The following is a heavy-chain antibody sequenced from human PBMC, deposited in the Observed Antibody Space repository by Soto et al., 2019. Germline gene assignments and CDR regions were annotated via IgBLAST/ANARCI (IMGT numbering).Heavy chain of an antibody. J-gene: IGHJ6*02. CDR2: IYYSGST. Sequence: SETLSLTCTVSGDSISSGGYDWSWIRQHPGKGLEWIGYIYYSGSTYYNPSLKSRVTISVDTSKNQFSLELSSVTAADTAVHYCARDASRAALYYYGMDVWGQGTTVTVSS. CDR1: GDSISSGGYD. D-gene: IGHD6-13*01. CDR3: ARDASRAALYYYGMDV. V-gene: IGHV4-31*03.